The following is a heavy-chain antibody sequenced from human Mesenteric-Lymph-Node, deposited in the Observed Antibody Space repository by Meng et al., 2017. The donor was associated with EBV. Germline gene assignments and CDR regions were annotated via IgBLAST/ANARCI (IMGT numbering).Heavy chain of an antibody. CDR2: INHSGST. Sequence: QVQSQECGPGLLEPSETLSLTCPVYVGSFSGYSWSWIRQPPGKGLEWIGEINHSGSTNYNPSLKSRVTISVDTSKNQFSLKLSSVTAADTAVYYCARRGKVGAGYWGQGTLVTVSS. J-gene: IGHJ4*02. CDR1: VGSFSGYS. D-gene: IGHD1-26*01. CDR3: ARRGKVGAGY. V-gene: IGHV4-34*01.